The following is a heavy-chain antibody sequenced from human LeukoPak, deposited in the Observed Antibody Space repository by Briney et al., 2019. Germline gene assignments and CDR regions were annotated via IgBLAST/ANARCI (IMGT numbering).Heavy chain of an antibody. CDR2: IFPSGGEI. V-gene: IGHV3-23*01. CDR3: ATYRQVLLPFES. CDR1: GFTLSSYW. D-gene: IGHD2-8*02. Sequence: PGGSLRLSCAASGFTLSSYWMSWVRQPPGKGLEWVSSIFPSGGEIHYADSVRGRFTISRDNSKSTLSLQMNSLRAEDTAIYYCATYRQVLLPFESWGQGTLVTVSS. J-gene: IGHJ4*02.